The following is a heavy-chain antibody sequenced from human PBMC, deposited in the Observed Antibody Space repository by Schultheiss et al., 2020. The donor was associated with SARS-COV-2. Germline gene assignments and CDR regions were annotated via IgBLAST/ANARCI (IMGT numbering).Heavy chain of an antibody. D-gene: IGHD3-3*01. CDR1: GFSLSTSGVG. CDR2: IYWNDDK. Sequence: SGPTLVKPTQTLTLTFNFPGFSLSTSGVGVGWIRQPPGKALEWLALIYWNDDKRYSPSLKSRLTITKDTSKNQVVLTMTNMDPVDTATYYCAHAAHDFWSGYPPRGGNYYGMDVWGQGNTVTVSS. CDR3: AHAAHDFWSGYPPRGGNYYGMDV. J-gene: IGHJ6*02. V-gene: IGHV2-5*01.